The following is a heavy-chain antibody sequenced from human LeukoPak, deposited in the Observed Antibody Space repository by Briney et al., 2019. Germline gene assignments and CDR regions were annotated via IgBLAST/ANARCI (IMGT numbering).Heavy chain of an antibody. Sequence: GASVKVSCKASGYTFTSYYMHWMRQASGQGLGWMGIINPSGGSTSYAQKSQGRVTMNRDMSTSTVYMELSSLRSEDTAVYYCARDDYGGNSFVDYWGQGTLVTVSS. CDR3: ARDDYGGNSFVDY. CDR2: INPSGGST. J-gene: IGHJ4*02. D-gene: IGHD4-23*01. V-gene: IGHV1-46*01. CDR1: GYTFTSYY.